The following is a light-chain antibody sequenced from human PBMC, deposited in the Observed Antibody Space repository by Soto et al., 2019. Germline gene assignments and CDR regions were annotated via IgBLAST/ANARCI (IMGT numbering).Light chain of an antibody. CDR3: CSYAGSSTYYV. CDR1: SSDVGSYSL. J-gene: IGLJ1*01. V-gene: IGLV2-23*01. Sequence: QSVLTQPASVSGSPGQSITISCTGTSSDVGSYSLVSWYQQHPDKAPKLMIFEDNQRPSGVSNRFSGSKSGNTASLTISGLQAEDEADYYCCSYAGSSTYYVFGAGTKLTVL. CDR2: EDN.